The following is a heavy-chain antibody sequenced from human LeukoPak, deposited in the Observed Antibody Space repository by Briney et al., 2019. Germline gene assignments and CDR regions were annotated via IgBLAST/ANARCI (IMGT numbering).Heavy chain of an antibody. CDR1: GGSISSSSYY. J-gene: IGHJ4*02. CDR2: IYYSGST. CDR3: ARDRGYCSGGSCRIHYFDS. Sequence: NPSETLSLTCTVSGGSISSSSYYWGWIRQPPGKGLEWIGSIYYSGSTYYNPSLKSRVTISIDTSKNQFSLKLSSVTAADTAVYYCARDRGYCSGGSCRIHYFDSWGQGTLVTVSS. D-gene: IGHD2-15*01. V-gene: IGHV4-39*01.